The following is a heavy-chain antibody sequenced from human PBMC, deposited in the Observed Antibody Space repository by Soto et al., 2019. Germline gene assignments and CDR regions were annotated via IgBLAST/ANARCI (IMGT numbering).Heavy chain of an antibody. CDR3: ARGPDYSKSGY. Sequence: QVQLRESGPGLVKPSETLSLSCTVSGASVSSGAYYWSWLRQPPGKGLEWIASIHPSGSTYYNPSFRSRVTISVDTSKSQFSLKVNSVTAADTAVYYCARGPDYSKSGYWGQGALVTVSS. J-gene: IGHJ4*02. D-gene: IGHD4-4*01. CDR2: IHPSGST. CDR1: GASVSSGAYY. V-gene: IGHV4-61*08.